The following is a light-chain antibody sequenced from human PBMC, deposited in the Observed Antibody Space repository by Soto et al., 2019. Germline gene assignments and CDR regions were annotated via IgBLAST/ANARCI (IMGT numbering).Light chain of an antibody. Sequence: DIVMSQSPVTLPVTPGEPASISCRSSQSLLNYKGYVYLDWYVQKPGQSPQLLIYLGSNRASGVPDRFSGSVSGTDFTLEIRRVEAEDVVIYYCMQALQIHMTFGGGTRVDI. J-gene: IGKJ4*01. V-gene: IGKV2-28*01. CDR1: QSLLNYKGYVY. CDR2: LGS. CDR3: MQALQIHMT.